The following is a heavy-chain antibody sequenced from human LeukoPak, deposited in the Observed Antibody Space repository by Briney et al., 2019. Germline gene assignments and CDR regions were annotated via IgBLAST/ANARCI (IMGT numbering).Heavy chain of an antibody. J-gene: IGHJ4*02. V-gene: IGHV1-46*01. D-gene: IGHD2-15*01. Sequence: ASVKVSCKASGYTFTSYYMHWVRQPPGQGLEWMGIINPSGGSTSYAQKFQGRGTMTRDTSTSTVYMELSSLRSEDTAVYYCARNSGYCSGGSCYEYNDYWGQGTLVTVSS. CDR1: GYTFTSYY. CDR2: INPSGGST. CDR3: ARNSGYCSGGSCYEYNDY.